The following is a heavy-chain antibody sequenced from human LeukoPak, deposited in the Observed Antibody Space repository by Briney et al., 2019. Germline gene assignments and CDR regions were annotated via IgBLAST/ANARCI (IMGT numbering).Heavy chain of an antibody. V-gene: IGHV3-15*01. CDR3: TTDRPDY. J-gene: IGHJ4*02. CDR2: IKSNPDGGTT. Sequence: GGSLRLSCAASGFIFSNTYMSWVRQAPGKGLEWVGRIKSNPDGGTTDYAAPVKGRFTISRDDSTNTVSLQMSSLRTEDTAVYYCTTDRPDYWGQGTLVTVSS. CDR1: GFIFSNTY.